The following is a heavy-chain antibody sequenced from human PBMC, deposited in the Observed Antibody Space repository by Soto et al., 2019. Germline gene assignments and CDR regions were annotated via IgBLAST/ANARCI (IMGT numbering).Heavy chain of an antibody. V-gene: IGHV4-31*03. J-gene: IGHJ5*02. Sequence: SETLSLTCSVSGDSISSCGYYWSWIRQHPGKGLEWIVYIYNTGSTYYNPSLMSRVTISVDTSKNQFSLKLSSVTAADTAVYYCARKRGHDFWSGSPISWFDPWGQGTLVTVSS. CDR3: ARKRGHDFWSGSPISWFDP. CDR1: GDSISSCGYY. D-gene: IGHD3-3*01. CDR2: IYNTGST.